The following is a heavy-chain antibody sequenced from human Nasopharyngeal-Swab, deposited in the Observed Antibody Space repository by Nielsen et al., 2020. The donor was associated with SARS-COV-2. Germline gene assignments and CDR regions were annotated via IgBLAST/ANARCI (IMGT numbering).Heavy chain of an antibody. V-gene: IGHV4-59*12. CDR1: GGSISSYY. CDR3: ARGVPITLVGVVSSGGNQFDP. D-gene: IGHD3-3*01. J-gene: IGHJ5*02. CDR2: IYSSGYS. Sequence: SETLSLTCTVSGGSISSYYWSWIRQPPGKGLEWLGYIYSSGYSNYNPSLKSRVTLSVDTSKNQFSLKLSSVTAADTAVYYCARGVPITLVGVVSSGGNQFDPWGQGTLVTVSS.